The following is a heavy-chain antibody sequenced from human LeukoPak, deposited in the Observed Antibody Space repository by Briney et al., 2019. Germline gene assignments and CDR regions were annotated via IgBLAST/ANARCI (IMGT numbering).Heavy chain of an antibody. CDR3: AKDTSGLAFDI. CDR1: GLTVSSNY. D-gene: IGHD3-3*01. J-gene: IGHJ3*02. Sequence: PGGSLRLSCAASGLTVSSNYMSWVRQAPGKGLEWVSAISGSGGSTYYADSVKGRFTISRDNSKNTLYLQMNSLRAEDTAVYYCAKDTSGLAFDIWGQGTMVTVSS. CDR2: ISGSGGST. V-gene: IGHV3-23*01.